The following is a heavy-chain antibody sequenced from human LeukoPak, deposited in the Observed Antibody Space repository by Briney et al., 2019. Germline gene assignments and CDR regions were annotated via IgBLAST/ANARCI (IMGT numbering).Heavy chain of an antibody. CDR3: ANFQRCDDECSLDY. Sequence: QPGESLKLSCAVSGLTFSIYAMSWVRQAPGKGVEWVSSISADASRTYYGDSVKGRFTVSRDNSKNTMYLEMNSLRADDTAVYYWANFQRCDDECSLDYWGQGTLVTVSS. V-gene: IGHV3-23*01. D-gene: IGHD2-8*01. CDR1: GLTFSIYA. J-gene: IGHJ4*02. CDR2: ISADASRT.